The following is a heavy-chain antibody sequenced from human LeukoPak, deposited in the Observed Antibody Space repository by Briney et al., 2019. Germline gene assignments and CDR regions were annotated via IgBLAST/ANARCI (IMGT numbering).Heavy chain of an antibody. Sequence: SETLSLTCAVYGGSFSGYYWSWIRQPPGKGLEWIGEVNHSGSTNYNPSLKSRVTISVDTSKNQFSLKLSSVTAADTAVYYCARGYYYGSGSYYVYYYYYMDVWGKGTTVTVSS. J-gene: IGHJ6*03. CDR3: ARGYYYGSGSYYVYYYYYMDV. CDR1: GGSFSGYY. CDR2: VNHSGST. V-gene: IGHV4-34*01. D-gene: IGHD3-10*01.